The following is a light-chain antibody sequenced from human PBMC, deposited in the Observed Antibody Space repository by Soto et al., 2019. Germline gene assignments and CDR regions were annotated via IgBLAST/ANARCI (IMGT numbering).Light chain of an antibody. CDR2: DVS. J-gene: IGLJ1*01. Sequence: QSALTQPASVSGSPGQSITISCTGTSSDVGGYNYVSWYQQHPGKAPKLMIYDVSNRPSGVSNRFSGSKSGNTASLTISGLQAEADADYYCSSYTSTFYVFGTGTKVTVL. V-gene: IGLV2-14*01. CDR1: SSDVGGYNY. CDR3: SSYTSTFYV.